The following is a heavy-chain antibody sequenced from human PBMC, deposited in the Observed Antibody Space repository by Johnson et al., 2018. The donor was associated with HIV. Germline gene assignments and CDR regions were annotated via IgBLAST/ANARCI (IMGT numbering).Heavy chain of an antibody. CDR2: ISYDGSNK. Sequence: QVQLVESGGGVVQPGRSLRLSCAASGFTFSSYGMHWVRQAPGKGLEWVAVISYDGSNKYYADSVKGRFTISRDNSKNTLYLQMNSLRAEDTAVYYCAKSERAAAVPDAFDIWGQGTMVTVSS. D-gene: IGHD6-13*01. CDR1: GFTFSSYG. J-gene: IGHJ3*02. CDR3: AKSERAAAVPDAFDI. V-gene: IGHV3-30*18.